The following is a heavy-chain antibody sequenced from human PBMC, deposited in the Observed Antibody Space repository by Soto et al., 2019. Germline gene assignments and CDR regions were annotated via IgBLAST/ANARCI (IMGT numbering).Heavy chain of an antibody. CDR2: ISHSGNT. CDR1: SYSFSSGYY. Sequence: KPSETLSLTCAVSSYSFSSGYYWAWLRQPPGKGLEWFGSISHSGNTYYNPSLKSRVTISAHTSKNQFSLELSSVTAADTAIYYCGRVHSSGHGVDDWGQGILVTVSS. CDR3: GRVHSSGHGVDD. D-gene: IGHD6-19*01. V-gene: IGHV4-38-2*01. J-gene: IGHJ4*02.